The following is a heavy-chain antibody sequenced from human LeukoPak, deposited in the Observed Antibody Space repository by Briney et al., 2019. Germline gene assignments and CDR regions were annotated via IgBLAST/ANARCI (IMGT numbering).Heavy chain of an antibody. CDR1: GGSLSSYY. Sequence: SETLSLTCTVSGGSLSSYYWSWIRQPPGKGLEWIGYIYYSGSTNYNPSLKSRVTISVDTSKNQFSLKLSSVTAADTAVYYCARGRYFDWLLEYYLDYWGQGTLVTVSS. V-gene: IGHV4-59*08. CDR3: ARGRYFDWLLEYYLDY. J-gene: IGHJ4*02. CDR2: IYYSGST. D-gene: IGHD3-9*01.